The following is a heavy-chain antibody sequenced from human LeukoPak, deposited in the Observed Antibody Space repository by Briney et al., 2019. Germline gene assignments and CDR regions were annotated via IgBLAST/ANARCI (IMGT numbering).Heavy chain of an antibody. V-gene: IGHV3-21*01. J-gene: IGHJ5*02. CDR1: GFIFSTYT. CDR2: IGTSSGSI. D-gene: IGHD2/OR15-2a*01. Sequence: PGGSLRLSCATSGFIFSTYTMNWLRQAPGQGLEWVSSIGTSSGSIYYADSVRGRFTISRDNARSSVYLQMNSLRAEDTAVYYCVRIPNSASFPNWLDPWGQRALVTVSS. CDR3: VRIPNSASFPNWLDP.